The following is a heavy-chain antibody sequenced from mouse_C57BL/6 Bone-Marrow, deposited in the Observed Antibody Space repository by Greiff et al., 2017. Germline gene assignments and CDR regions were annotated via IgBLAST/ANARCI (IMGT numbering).Heavy chain of an antibody. J-gene: IGHJ4*01. CDR3: ARYYYSNRYYYAMDY. CDR1: GFTFSSYT. CDR2: ISGGGGNT. Sequence: EVMLVESGGGLVKPGGSLKLSCAASGFTFSSYTMSWVRQTPEKRLEWVATISGGGGNTYYPDSVKGRFTISRDNAKNNLYLQMSSLRSEDTALYYCARYYYSNRYYYAMDYWGQGTSVTVSS. D-gene: IGHD2-5*01. V-gene: IGHV5-9*03.